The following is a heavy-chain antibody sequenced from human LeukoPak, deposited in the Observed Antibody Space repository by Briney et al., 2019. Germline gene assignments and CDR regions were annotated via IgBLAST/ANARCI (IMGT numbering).Heavy chain of an antibody. CDR3: ARLRVSRDDYQNYFYYYMDV. CDR1: GGSISNGDYY. D-gene: IGHD5-24*01. CDR2: IYTSGRT. Sequence: SETLSLTCTVSGGSISNGDYYWSWIRQPAGKGLEWIGRIYTSGRTNYNPSPKSRVTISLDTSKNQFSLKLSSVTAADTAVYYCARLRVSRDDYQNYFYYYMDVWGKGTTVTVSS. V-gene: IGHV4-61*02. J-gene: IGHJ6*03.